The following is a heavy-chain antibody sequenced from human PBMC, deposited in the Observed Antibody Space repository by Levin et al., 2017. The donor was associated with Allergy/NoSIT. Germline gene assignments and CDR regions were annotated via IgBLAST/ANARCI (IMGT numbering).Heavy chain of an antibody. V-gene: IGHV3-74*01. CDR1: GFTFSNYW. CDR3: ARGGCSSTSCLDY. D-gene: IGHD2-2*01. Sequence: GGSLRLSCAASGFTFSNYWMHWVRQAPGKGLVWVSRITLDVTDTYYADSVKGRFTISRDNAENTLFLQMNSLRAEDTAIYYCARGGCSSTSCLDYWGQGILVTVSS. CDR2: ITLDVTDT. J-gene: IGHJ4*02.